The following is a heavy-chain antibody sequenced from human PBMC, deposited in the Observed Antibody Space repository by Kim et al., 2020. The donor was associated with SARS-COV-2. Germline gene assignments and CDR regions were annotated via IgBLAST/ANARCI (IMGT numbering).Heavy chain of an antibody. Sequence: SETLSLTCTVSGGSISSSSYYWGWIRQPPGKGLEWIGSIYYSGSTYYNPSLKSRVTISVDTSKNQFSLKLSSVTAADTAVYYCVPTERGYSYGLPPYYFDYWGQGTLVTVSS. J-gene: IGHJ4*02. CDR1: GGSISSSSYY. CDR3: VPTERGYSYGLPPYYFDY. V-gene: IGHV4-39*07. CDR2: IYYSGST. D-gene: IGHD5-18*01.